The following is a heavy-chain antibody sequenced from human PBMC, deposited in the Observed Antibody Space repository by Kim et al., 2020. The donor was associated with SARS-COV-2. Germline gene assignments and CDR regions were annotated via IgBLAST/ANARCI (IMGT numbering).Heavy chain of an antibody. Sequence: ASVKVSCKASGYTFTSYYMHWVRQAPGQGLEWMGIINPSGGSTSYAQKFQGRVTMTRDTSTSTVYMELSSLRSEDTAVYYCARDRNYYGSALYYYYGMDVWGQGTTVTVSS. CDR1: GYTFTSYY. J-gene: IGHJ6*02. V-gene: IGHV1-46*01. D-gene: IGHD3-10*01. CDR2: INPSGGST. CDR3: ARDRNYYGSALYYYYGMDV.